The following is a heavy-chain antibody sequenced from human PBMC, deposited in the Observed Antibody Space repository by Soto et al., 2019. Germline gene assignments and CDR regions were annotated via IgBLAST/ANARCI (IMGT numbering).Heavy chain of an antibody. CDR1: GYYFPSYW. D-gene: IGHD4-17*01. V-gene: IGHV5-51*01. CDR2: FYPGDYDT. Sequence: GESLKISCNGSGYYFPSYWIGWVRQIPGKGLEWMGIFYPGDYDTRYSPSFQGQVTIPADRSISAAYLPWSRLKPSCTAMHSCARQGNGAERFEYWGPGTLVNVFS. J-gene: IGHJ4*02. CDR3: ARQGNGAERFEY.